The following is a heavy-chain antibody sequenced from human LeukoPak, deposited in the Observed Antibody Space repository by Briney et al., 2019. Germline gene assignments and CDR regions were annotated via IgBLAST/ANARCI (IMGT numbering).Heavy chain of an antibody. D-gene: IGHD3-16*01. CDR1: GYSFINYD. CDR3: ARVNGGGDY. V-gene: IGHV1-8*03. CDR2: INTYSANT. J-gene: IGHJ4*02. Sequence: ASVKVSCKASGYSFINYDINWVRQAPGQGLEWMGWINTYSANTGYAQKFQGRVTLTRNTAINTAYMELSSLTSEDTAVYYCARVNGGGDYWGQGTLVSVSS.